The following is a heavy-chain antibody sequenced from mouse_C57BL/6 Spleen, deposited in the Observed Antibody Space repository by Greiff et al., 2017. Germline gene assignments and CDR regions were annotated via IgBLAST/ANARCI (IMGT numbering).Heavy chain of an antibody. Sequence: EVQRVESGGGLVQPGGSLSLSCAASGFTFTDYYMSWVRQPPGKALEWLGFIRNKANGYTTEYSASVKGRFTISRDNSQSILYLQMNALRAEDSATYYCARYHSNDWYFDVWGTGTTVTVSS. V-gene: IGHV7-3*01. CDR2: IRNKANGYTT. CDR3: ARYHSNDWYFDV. J-gene: IGHJ1*03. D-gene: IGHD2-5*01. CDR1: GFTFTDYY.